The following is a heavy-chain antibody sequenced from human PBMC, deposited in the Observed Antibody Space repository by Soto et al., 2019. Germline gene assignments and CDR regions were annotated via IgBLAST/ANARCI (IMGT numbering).Heavy chain of an antibody. V-gene: IGHV1-69*13. CDR1: GGTFRSYA. Sequence: ASLKVSCKACGGTFRSYAISWVRQAPGQGLEWMGGIIPIFGTANYAQKFQGRVTITADESTSTAYMELSSLRSEDTAVYYCARDQAIVVVPAAIPRSYYYGMDVWGQGTTVTVSS. J-gene: IGHJ6*02. CDR2: IIPIFGTA. CDR3: ARDQAIVVVPAAIPRSYYYGMDV. D-gene: IGHD2-2*02.